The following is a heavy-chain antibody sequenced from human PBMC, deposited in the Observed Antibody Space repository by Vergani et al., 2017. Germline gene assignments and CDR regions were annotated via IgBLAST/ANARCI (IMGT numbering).Heavy chain of an antibody. V-gene: IGHV3-21*01. CDR3: ARDSMEWLSMRYYYYCLDL. D-gene: IGHD3-3*01. Sequence: EVQLVESGGGLVKPGGSLRLSCAASGFTFSSYSMNWVRQAPGKGLEWVSSISSSSSYIYYADSVKGRFTISRDNAKNSLYLQMNSLRAEATAVYYCARDSMEWLSMRYYYYCLDLWGQGTTVTVSS. CDR2: ISSSSSYI. J-gene: IGHJ6*02. CDR1: GFTFSSYS.